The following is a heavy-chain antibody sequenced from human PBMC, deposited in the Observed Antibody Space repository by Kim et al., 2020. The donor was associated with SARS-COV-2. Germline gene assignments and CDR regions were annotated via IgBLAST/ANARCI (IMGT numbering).Heavy chain of an antibody. CDR2: IIPIFGTA. J-gene: IGHJ3*02. D-gene: IGHD3-22*01. CDR1: GGTFSSYA. V-gene: IGHV1-69*13. CDR3: ARKGIGSGYYYPSAFDI. Sequence: SVKVSCKASGGTFSSYAISWVRQAPGQGLEWMGGIIPIFGTANYAQKFQGRVTITADESTSTAYMELSSLRSEDTAVYYCARKGIGSGYYYPSAFDIWGQGTMVTVSS.